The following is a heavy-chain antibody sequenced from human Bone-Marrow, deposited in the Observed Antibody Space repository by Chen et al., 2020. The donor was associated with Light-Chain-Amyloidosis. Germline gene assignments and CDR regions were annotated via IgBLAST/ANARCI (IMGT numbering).Heavy chain of an antibody. J-gene: IGHJ4*02. V-gene: IGHV4-4*02. Sequence: QVQLQESGPGLVEPSGTLSLTCTVSGASISSNYWLSWVRQPPGKGLEWIGEIYHSGSANYNPSLRSRLTISLDKSNNQFSLRVSSVTAADTAVYYCARVYWPIPVSGTFGALDYWGQGILVTVSS. CDR1: GASISSNYW. CDR3: ARVYWPIPVSGTFGALDY. D-gene: IGHD6-19*01. CDR2: IYHSGSA.